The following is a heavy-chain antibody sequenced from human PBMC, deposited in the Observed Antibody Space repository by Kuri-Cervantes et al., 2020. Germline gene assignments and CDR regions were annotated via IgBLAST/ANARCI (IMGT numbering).Heavy chain of an antibody. J-gene: IGHJ4*02. D-gene: IGHD3-10*01. V-gene: IGHV4-4*07. CDR1: GGSISSYY. CDR2: IYTSGST. Sequence: GSLRLSCTVSGGSISSYYWSWIRQPDGKGLEWIGRIYTSGSTNNNPFLKSRVTMSVDTSKTQFSLKLSSVTAADTAVYYCASSSSREPRQLWFGYWGKGTLVTVSS. CDR3: ASSSSREPRQLWFGY.